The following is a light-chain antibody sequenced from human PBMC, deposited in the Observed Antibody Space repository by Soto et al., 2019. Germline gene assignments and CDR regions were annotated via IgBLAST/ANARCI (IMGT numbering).Light chain of an antibody. CDR2: DVS. CDR3: SSYTSSDTFV. J-gene: IGLJ1*01. V-gene: IGLV2-14*01. CDR1: SSDVGGYTY. Sequence: QSALTQPASVSGSPGQSITISCTGTSSDVGGYTYVSWYQQHPGKAPQLVIYDVSNRPSGVANRFSGSKSGNTASLTISGLQADDEADYYCSSYTSSDTFVFGTGTKLTVL.